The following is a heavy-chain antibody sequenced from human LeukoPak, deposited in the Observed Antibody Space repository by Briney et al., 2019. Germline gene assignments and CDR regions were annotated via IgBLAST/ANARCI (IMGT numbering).Heavy chain of an antibody. V-gene: IGHV4-59*08. CDR2: IYYSGST. D-gene: IGHD2-2*01. CDR3: ARRGGVPAALGGMDV. J-gene: IGHJ6*02. CDR1: GGSISSYY. Sequence: PSETLSLTCTVSGGSISSYYWSWNRQPPGKGLEWIGYIYYSGSTNYNPSLKSRVTISVDTSKNQFSLKLSSVTAADTAVYYCARRGGVPAALGGMDVWGQGTTVTVSS.